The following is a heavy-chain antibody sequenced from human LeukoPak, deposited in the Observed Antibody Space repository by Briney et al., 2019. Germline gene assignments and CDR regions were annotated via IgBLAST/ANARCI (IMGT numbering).Heavy chain of an antibody. Sequence: GGSLRLSCAASWFTFNNYWMHWVRQAPGKGLLWVSRINTDGSSTSYADSVKGRFTITRDNAKTIVHLQMNIQRGETTAVYYCARENFDPWGQGTQVTVSS. CDR3: ARENFDP. V-gene: IGHV3-74*01. J-gene: IGHJ5*02. CDR1: WFTFNNYW. CDR2: INTDGSST.